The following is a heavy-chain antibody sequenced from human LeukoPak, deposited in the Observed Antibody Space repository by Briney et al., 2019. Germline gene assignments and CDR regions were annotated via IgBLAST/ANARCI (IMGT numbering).Heavy chain of an antibody. CDR1: GFTFSSYD. CDR2: ISGSGGST. V-gene: IGHV3-23*01. Sequence: PGGSLRLSCAASGFTFSSYDMNWVRQAPGKGLEWVSAISGSGGSTYYADSVKGRFTISRDNSKNTLYLQMNSLRAEDTAVYYCAKEVEELWLLDAFDIWGQGTMVTVSS. J-gene: IGHJ3*02. CDR3: AKEVEELWLLDAFDI. D-gene: IGHD5-18*01.